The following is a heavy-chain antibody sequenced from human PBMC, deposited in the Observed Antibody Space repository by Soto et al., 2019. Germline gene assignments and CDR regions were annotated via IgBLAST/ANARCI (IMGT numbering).Heavy chain of an antibody. V-gene: IGHV4-59*06. CDR1: GGSISSYY. Sequence: SETLSLTCTVSGGSISSYYWSWVRQFPGKGLEWIGYINYSGTTYYNPSLRSRITMSVDTSKNQFSLNLSSVTAADTAVYYCARDHKWDGMDVWGQGTTVTVSS. J-gene: IGHJ6*02. CDR2: INYSGTT. CDR3: ARDHKWDGMDV. D-gene: IGHD1-26*01.